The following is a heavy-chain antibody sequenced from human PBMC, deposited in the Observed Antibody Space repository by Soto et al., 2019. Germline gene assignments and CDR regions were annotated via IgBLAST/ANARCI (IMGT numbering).Heavy chain of an antibody. D-gene: IGHD6-13*01. CDR1: GYTFSTYP. CDR3: ARDRVEAALGTYDQ. Sequence: QVQLVQSGAEVKKPGASVKVSCKTSGYTFSTYPISWVRQAPGQGLEWVGWISTYNSKTNYGQKFQGRVTITTDTSASTAYMNRRNLITDDTAVSYCARDRVEAALGTYDQWGQGTLVTVSS. CDR2: ISTYNSKT. J-gene: IGHJ4*02. V-gene: IGHV1-18*01.